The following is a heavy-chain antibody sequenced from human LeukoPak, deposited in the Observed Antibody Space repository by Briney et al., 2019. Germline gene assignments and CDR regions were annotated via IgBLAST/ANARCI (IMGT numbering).Heavy chain of an antibody. CDR2: IYYSGST. CDR3: ARVSLGIVVVPAAIPRSFTVTTGHFDY. Sequence: SETLSLTCTVSGGSISSSSYYWGWIRQPPGKGLEWIGSIYYSGSTYYNPSLKSRVTISVDTSKNQFSLKLSSVTAADTAVYYCARVSLGIVVVPAAIPRSFTVTTGHFDYWGQGTLVTVSS. J-gene: IGHJ4*02. CDR1: GGSISSSSYY. V-gene: IGHV4-39*07. D-gene: IGHD2-2*03.